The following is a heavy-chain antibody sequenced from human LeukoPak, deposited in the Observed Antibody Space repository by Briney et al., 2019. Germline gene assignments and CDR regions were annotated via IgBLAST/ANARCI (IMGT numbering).Heavy chain of an antibody. CDR3: ARSPLEYDFWSGRHYYFDY. D-gene: IGHD3-3*01. CDR1: GGSISSGNYF. J-gene: IGHJ4*02. V-gene: IGHV4-61*02. Sequence: SETLSLTCTVSGGSISSGNYFWSWIRQPAGKGLEWIGRIYTSGSTNYNPSIKSRVTISVDTSKNQFSLKLSSVTAADTAVYYCARSPLEYDFWSGRHYYFDYWGQGTLVTVSS. CDR2: IYTSGST.